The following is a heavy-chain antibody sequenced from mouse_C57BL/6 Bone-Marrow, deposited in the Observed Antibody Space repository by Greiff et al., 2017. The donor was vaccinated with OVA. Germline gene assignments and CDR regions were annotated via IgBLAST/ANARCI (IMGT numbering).Heavy chain of an antibody. J-gene: IGHJ2*01. V-gene: IGHV1-72*01. CDR1: GYTFTSYW. Sequence: QVQLQQPGAELVKPGASVKVSCKASGYTFTSYWMHWVKQRPGQGLEWIGRIHPNSGGTKYNEKFKSKATLTVDKPSSTAYMQLSSLTSEDSAVYYCARSGYSKVYFDYWGQGTTLTVSS. D-gene: IGHD2-5*01. CDR2: IHPNSGGT. CDR3: ARSGYSKVYFDY.